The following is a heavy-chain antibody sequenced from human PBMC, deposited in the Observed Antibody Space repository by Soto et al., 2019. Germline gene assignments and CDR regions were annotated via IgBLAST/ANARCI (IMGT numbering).Heavy chain of an antibody. V-gene: IGHV3-30-3*01. CDR2: ISYDGSNK. Sequence: QVQLVESGGGVVQPGRSLRLSCAASGFTFSSYAMHWVRQAPGKGMEWVAVISYDGSNKYYADSVKGRFTISRDNSKNTRYLQMNSLRAEETAVYYCARDPVLALVAAYSFDYWGQGTLVTVSS. CDR3: ARDPVLALVAAYSFDY. CDR1: GFTFSSYA. J-gene: IGHJ4*02. D-gene: IGHD2-15*01.